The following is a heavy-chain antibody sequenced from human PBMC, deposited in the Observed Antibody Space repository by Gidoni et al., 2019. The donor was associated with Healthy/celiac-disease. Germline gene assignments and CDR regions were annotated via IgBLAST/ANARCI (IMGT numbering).Heavy chain of an antibody. CDR2: ISGSGGST. CDR3: AKGSPYGSGSYYWGPQTYFDY. V-gene: IGHV3-23*01. D-gene: IGHD3-10*01. Sequence: EVQLLESGGGLVQPGGSLRLSCAASGFTFSSYAMSWVRQAPGKGLELVSAISGSGGSTYYADSVKGRFTISRDNSKNTLYLQMNSLRAEDTAVYYCAKGSPYGSGSYYWGPQTYFDYWGQGTLVTVSS. CDR1: GFTFSSYA. J-gene: IGHJ4*02.